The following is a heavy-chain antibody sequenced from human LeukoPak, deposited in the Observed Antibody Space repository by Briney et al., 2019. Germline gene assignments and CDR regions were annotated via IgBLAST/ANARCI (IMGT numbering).Heavy chain of an antibody. Sequence: SETLSLTCSVSGGSISSDDYCWNWIRQHPGKGLEWIGYIYYSGSTYYNPSLKSRVALSVDTSKNQFSLKLSSLTAADTAVYYCAGGTGFIIKDWGQGTLVTVSS. V-gene: IGHV4-31*03. D-gene: IGHD3-9*01. CDR2: IYYSGST. CDR3: AGGTGFIIKD. J-gene: IGHJ4*02. CDR1: GGSISSDDYC.